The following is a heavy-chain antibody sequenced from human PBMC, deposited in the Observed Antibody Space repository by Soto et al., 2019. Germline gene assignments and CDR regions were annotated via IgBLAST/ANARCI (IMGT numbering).Heavy chain of an antibody. CDR2: IIPIFGTA. J-gene: IGHJ6*02. V-gene: IGHV1-69*06. CDR3: ATQYCSSTSCYYVDYYYYYGMDV. Sequence: SVKVSCKASGGTFSSYAISWVRQAPGQGLEWMGGIIPIFGTANYAQKFQGRVTITADKSTSTAYMELSSLRSEDTAVYYCATQYCSSTSCYYVDYYYYYGMDVWRQGTTVTVSS. CDR1: GGTFSSYA. D-gene: IGHD2-2*01.